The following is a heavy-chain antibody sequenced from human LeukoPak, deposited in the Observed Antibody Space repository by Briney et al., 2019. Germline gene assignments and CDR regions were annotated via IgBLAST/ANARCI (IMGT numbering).Heavy chain of an antibody. D-gene: IGHD3-10*01. Sequence: SETLSLTCSVSGDSISGSSYYWGWIRQPPGKGLEWIGSIYYSGSTYYNPSLKSRVTISVDTSKNQFSLKLSSVTAADTAVYYCAREMEDKSFSFGELRKNYHYYMDVWGKGTTVTVSS. CDR3: AREMEDKSFSFGELRKNYHYYMDV. CDR2: IYYSGST. J-gene: IGHJ6*03. V-gene: IGHV4-39*07. CDR1: GDSISGSSYY.